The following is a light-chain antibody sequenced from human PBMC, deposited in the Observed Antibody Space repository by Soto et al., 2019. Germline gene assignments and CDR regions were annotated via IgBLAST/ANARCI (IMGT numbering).Light chain of an antibody. CDR2: GAS. Sequence: EIVMTQSPATLSVSPGERATLSCRASQSVSSNLAWYQQKPGQAPRLLIYGASTRATGIPARFSGSGSGTEFTLTISSLQSEDFEVYYCQQHNNWPPIAVGQGTKVEIK. J-gene: IGKJ1*01. CDR3: QQHNNWPPIA. CDR1: QSVSSN. V-gene: IGKV3-15*01.